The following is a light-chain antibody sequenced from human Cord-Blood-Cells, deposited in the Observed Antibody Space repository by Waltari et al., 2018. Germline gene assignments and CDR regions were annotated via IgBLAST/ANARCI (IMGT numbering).Light chain of an antibody. CDR3: QQLNSLFT. J-gene: IGKJ3*01. V-gene: IGKV1-9*01. CDR1: QGFSSY. Sequence: MQLPQSPSSLSASVGDRFTITCRASQGFSSYLAWYQQKPGKAPKLLIYAASTLQSSVPSRFSGSGSGTDFTLTISSLQPEDFATYYCQQLNSLFTFGPGTKVDIK. CDR2: AAS.